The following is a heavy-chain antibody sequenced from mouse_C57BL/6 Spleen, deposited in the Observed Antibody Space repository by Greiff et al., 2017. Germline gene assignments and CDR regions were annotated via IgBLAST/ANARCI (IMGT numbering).Heavy chain of an antibody. CDR1: GYTFTSYW. CDR3: ARSLYDYDEVDY. Sequence: QVQLQQPGTELVKPGASVKLSCKASGYTFTSYWMHWVKQRPGQGLEWIGNINPSNGGTNYNEKFKSKATLPVDKSSSTAYMQLSSLTSEDSAVYYCARSLYDYDEVDYWGQGTTLTVSS. D-gene: IGHD2-4*01. CDR2: INPSNGGT. J-gene: IGHJ2*01. V-gene: IGHV1-53*01.